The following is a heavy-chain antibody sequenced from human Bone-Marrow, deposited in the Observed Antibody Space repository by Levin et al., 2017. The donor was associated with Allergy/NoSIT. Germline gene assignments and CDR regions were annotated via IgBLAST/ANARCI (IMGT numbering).Heavy chain of an antibody. CDR2: ISAYNGNT. CDR3: ARDLWGPDIVVVPAAPDAFDI. Sequence: ASVKVSCKASGYTFTSYGISWVRQAPGQGLEWMGWISAYNGNTNYAQKLQGRVTMTTDTSTSTAYMELRSLRSDDTAVYYCARDLWGPDIVVVPAAPDAFDIWGQGTMVTVSS. D-gene: IGHD2-2*01. CDR1: GYTFTSYG. V-gene: IGHV1-18*01. J-gene: IGHJ3*02.